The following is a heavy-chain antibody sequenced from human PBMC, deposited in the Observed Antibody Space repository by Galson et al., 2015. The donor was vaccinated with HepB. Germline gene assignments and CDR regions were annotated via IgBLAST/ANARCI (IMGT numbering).Heavy chain of an antibody. V-gene: IGHV3-23*01. J-gene: IGHJ4*02. D-gene: IGHD2-2*01. Sequence: LRLSCAASGFTFSSYAMSWVRQAPGKGLEWVSAISGSGGSTYYADSVKGRFTISRDNSKNTLYLQMNSLRAEDTAVYYCAKDREGSTSSNSDYWGQGTLVTVSS. CDR2: ISGSGGST. CDR1: GFTFSSYA. CDR3: AKDREGSTSSNSDY.